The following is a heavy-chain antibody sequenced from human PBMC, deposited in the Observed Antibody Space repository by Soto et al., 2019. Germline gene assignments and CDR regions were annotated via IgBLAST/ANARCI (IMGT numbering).Heavy chain of an antibody. CDR2: ISGSSSSI. V-gene: IGHV3-21*01. CDR1: GFTFSTYS. D-gene: IGHD5-12*01. Sequence: EVQLVESGGGLVKPRGSLRLSCAASGFTFSTYSMYWVRQAPGKGLEWVSSISGSSSSIYYVDSLKGRFTISRDNAKNSLYLQMNSLRAEDTAVYFCARDSGYDAATLEYWGQGTLVTVSS. J-gene: IGHJ4*02. CDR3: ARDSGYDAATLEY.